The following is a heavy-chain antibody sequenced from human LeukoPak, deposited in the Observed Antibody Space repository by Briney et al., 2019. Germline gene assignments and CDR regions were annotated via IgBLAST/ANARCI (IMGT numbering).Heavy chain of an antibody. V-gene: IGHV1-69*05. CDR3: ARGLLIRYAFDI. CDR2: IIPIFGTA. J-gene: IGHJ3*02. D-gene: IGHD3-9*01. CDR1: GGTFSSYA. Sequence: SVKVSCKASGGTFSSYAISWVRQAPGQGLEWMGRIIPIFGTANYAQKFQGRVTITTDESTSTAYMELSSLRSEDTAVYYCARGLLIRYAFDIWGQGTMVTASS.